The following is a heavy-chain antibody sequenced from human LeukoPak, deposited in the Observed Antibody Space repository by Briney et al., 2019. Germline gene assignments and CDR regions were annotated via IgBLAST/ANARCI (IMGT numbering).Heavy chain of an antibody. Sequence: GGSLRLSCAASGFTFSSYEMNWVRQAPGKELEWVSYISSSGSTIYYADSVKGRFTISRDNAKNSLYLQMNSLRAEDTAVYYCARSLNSYYYYGMDVWGQGTTVTVSS. CDR1: GFTFSSYE. V-gene: IGHV3-48*03. CDR3: ARSLNSYYYYGMDV. J-gene: IGHJ6*02. D-gene: IGHD5-24*01. CDR2: ISSSGSTI.